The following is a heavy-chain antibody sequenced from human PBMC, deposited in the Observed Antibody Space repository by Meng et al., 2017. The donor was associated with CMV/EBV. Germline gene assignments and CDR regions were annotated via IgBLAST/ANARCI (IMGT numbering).Heavy chain of an antibody. Sequence: ASVKASSKAPGYTFTSYGISWVRQAPGQGLEWMGWISAYNGNTNYAQKLQGRVTMTTDTSTSTAYMELRSLRSDDTAVYYCAREGDCSSTSCPYYYYGMDVWDQGTTVTVSS. D-gene: IGHD2-2*01. CDR2: ISAYNGNT. V-gene: IGHV1-18*01. CDR1: GYTFTSYG. J-gene: IGHJ6*02. CDR3: AREGDCSSTSCPYYYYGMDV.